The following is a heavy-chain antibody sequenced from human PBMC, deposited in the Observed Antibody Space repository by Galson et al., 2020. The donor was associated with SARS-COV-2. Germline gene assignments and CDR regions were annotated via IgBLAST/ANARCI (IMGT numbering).Heavy chain of an antibody. J-gene: IGHJ3*02. CDR3: TRVTPYTSSFWDAFDI. V-gene: IGHV3-73*01. CDR1: GFSFSGSA. Sequence: GGSLRLSCAASGFSFSGSAMHWVRQASGRGLEWVGRIRNKANSYATTYAASVKGRITISRDDSKNTAYLQMNSLKTEDTAVYYCTRVTPYTSSFWDAFDIWGQGTMVTVSS. D-gene: IGHD6-6*01. CDR2: IRNKANSYAT.